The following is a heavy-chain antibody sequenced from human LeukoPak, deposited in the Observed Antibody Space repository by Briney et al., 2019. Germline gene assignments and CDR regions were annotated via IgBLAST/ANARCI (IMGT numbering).Heavy chain of an antibody. CDR2: IYYIGST. D-gene: IGHD3-10*01. Sequence: SETLSLTCTVSGGPISSYYWSWIRQPPGKGLEWIGYIYYIGSTNYNPSLKSRVAISVDASKNQFSLKLTSATAAATAVYYCARGDVLLWLGELLSGWFDSWGQGTLVTVSS. V-gene: IGHV4-59*01. CDR1: GGPISSYY. J-gene: IGHJ5*01. CDR3: ARGDVLLWLGELLSGWFDS.